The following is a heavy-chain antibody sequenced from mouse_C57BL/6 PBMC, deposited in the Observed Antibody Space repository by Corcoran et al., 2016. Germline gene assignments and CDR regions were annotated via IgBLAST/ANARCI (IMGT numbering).Heavy chain of an antibody. D-gene: IGHD1-1*01. J-gene: IGHJ1*03. V-gene: IGHV1-26*01. CDR3: ARGTTVGATDWYFDV. CDR1: GYTFTDYY. Sequence: EVQLQQSGPELVKPGASVKISCKASGYTFTDYYMNWVKQSHGKSLEWIGDINPNNGGTSYNQKFKGKATLTVDKSSSTAYMELRSLTSEDSAVYYCARGTTVGATDWYFDVGGTGTTVTVSS. CDR2: INPNNGGT.